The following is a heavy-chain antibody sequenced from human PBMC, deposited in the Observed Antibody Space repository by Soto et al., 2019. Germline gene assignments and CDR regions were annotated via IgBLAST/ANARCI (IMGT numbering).Heavy chain of an antibody. D-gene: IGHD3-3*01. CDR3: ARAYRVLRFLEWSSPTNYYYYGMDV. J-gene: IGHJ6*02. Sequence: ASVKVSCKTSGYTFTRYGISWVRQAPGQGLEWMGWISGYDGRTNFAQKVQDRVTMTTDTSTSTVYMELRSLSSDDTAVYYCARAYRVLRFLEWSSPTNYYYYGMDVWGQGTTVTVSS. CDR2: ISGYDGRT. CDR1: GYTFTRYG. V-gene: IGHV1-18*01.